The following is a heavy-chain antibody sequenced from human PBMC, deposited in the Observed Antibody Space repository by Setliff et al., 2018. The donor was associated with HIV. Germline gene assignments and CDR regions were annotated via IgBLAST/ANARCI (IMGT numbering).Heavy chain of an antibody. CDR2: VHYSGST. CDR3: ASEKKAWSVSDSFYEY. D-gene: IGHD3-3*01. CDR1: GLSMSYNY. J-gene: IGHJ4*02. Sequence: LSLTCTVSGLSMSYNYWTWIRQSPGKGLEWIGYVHYSGSTRYNPSLKSRVTISVDTSKKKFSLKLTSMTATDTAVYYCASEKKAWSVSDSFYEYWGQGVPVTSPQ. V-gene: IGHV4-59*01.